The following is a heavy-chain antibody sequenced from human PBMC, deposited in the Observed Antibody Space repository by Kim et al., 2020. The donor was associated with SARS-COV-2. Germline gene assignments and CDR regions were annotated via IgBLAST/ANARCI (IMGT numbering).Heavy chain of an antibody. CDR3: AKVLLRGGNFYYYGMDV. CDR1: GFTFSTYG. D-gene: IGHD3-10*01. J-gene: IGHJ6*01. V-gene: IGHV3-30*18. Sequence: GGSLRLSCAASGFTFSTYGMHWVRQAPGKGLEWVALISYDGSNKYYADSVKGRFTISRDNSENTLYLQMNSLTAEDTAVYSCAKVLLRGGNFYYYGMDV. CDR2: ISYDGSNK.